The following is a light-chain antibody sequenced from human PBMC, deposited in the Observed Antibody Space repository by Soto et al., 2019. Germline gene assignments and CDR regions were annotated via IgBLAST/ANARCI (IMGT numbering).Light chain of an antibody. CDR1: SSDVGHYNH. Sequence: QSVLTQPRSVSGSPGQSITISCTGTSSDVGHYNHVSWYQQHPGKAPRLIIYEVNNRPSGVSNRFSGSRSGYRASLTLSGLQTEDEADYYCSAYTSSSTLLFGTGTKVTV. J-gene: IGLJ1*01. CDR3: SAYTSSSTLL. CDR2: EVN. V-gene: IGLV2-14*03.